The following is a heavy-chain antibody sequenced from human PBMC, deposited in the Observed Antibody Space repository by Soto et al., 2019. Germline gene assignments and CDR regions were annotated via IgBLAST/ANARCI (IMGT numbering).Heavy chain of an antibody. CDR3: ARAGSGAYCSSTSCYAFDI. J-gene: IGHJ3*02. CDR1: GGTFSSYT. Sequence: QVQLVQSGAEVKKPGSSVKVSCKASGGTFSSYTISWVRQAPGQGLEWMGRIIPILGIAHYAQKFQGRVKITEDKSTSTAYMELSSLRSEDTAVYYCARAGSGAYCSSTSCYAFDIWGQGTMVTVSS. D-gene: IGHD2-2*01. V-gene: IGHV1-69*02. CDR2: IIPILGIA.